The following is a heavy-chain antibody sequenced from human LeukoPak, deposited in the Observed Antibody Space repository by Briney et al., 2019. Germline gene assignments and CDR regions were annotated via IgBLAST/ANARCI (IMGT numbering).Heavy chain of an antibody. Sequence: GGSLRLSCAASGFTFSTFAMSWVRQAPGKGLEWVSAISGSGGGTYYADSVKGRLTISRDNSKNTLYLQMNSLRAEDTAVYYCARDSPYGTAGYWGQGTLVTVSS. D-gene: IGHD2-8*02. V-gene: IGHV3-23*01. J-gene: IGHJ4*02. CDR2: ISGSGGGT. CDR3: ARDSPYGTAGY. CDR1: GFTFSTFA.